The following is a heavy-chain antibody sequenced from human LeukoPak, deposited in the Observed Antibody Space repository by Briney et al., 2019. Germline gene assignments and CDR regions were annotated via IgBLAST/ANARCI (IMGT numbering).Heavy chain of an antibody. CDR2: MNPNSGNT. Sequence: ASVKVSCKASGYTFTSYDINWVRQATGQGLEWMRWMNPNSGNTGYAQKFQGRVTMTRNTSISTAYMELSSLRSEDTAVYYCARGGAMVRGVANYYYYGMDVWGQGTTVTVSS. V-gene: IGHV1-8*01. D-gene: IGHD3-10*01. CDR3: ARGGAMVRGVANYYYYGMDV. CDR1: GYTFTSYD. J-gene: IGHJ6*02.